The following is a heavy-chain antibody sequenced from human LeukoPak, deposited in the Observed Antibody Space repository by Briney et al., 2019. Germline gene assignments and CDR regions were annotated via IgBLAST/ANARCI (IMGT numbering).Heavy chain of an antibody. CDR1: GGTFSSYA. CDR3: ARGSSRRLIPDFWSGYYLFY. V-gene: IGHV1-69*05. CDR2: IIPIFGTA. Sequence: GASVKVSCKASGGTFSSYAISWVRQAPGQGLEWMGGIIPIFGTANYAQKFQGRVTITTDESMSTAYMELSSLRSEDTAVYYCARGSSRRLIPDFWSGYYLFYWGQGTLVTVSS. D-gene: IGHD3-3*01. J-gene: IGHJ4*02.